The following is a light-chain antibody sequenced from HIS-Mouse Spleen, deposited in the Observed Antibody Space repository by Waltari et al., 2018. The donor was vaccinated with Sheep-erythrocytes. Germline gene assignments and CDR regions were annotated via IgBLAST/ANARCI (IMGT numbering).Light chain of an antibody. Sequence: SYELTQPPSVSVSPGQTASITCSGDKLGDKYACWYQQKPGHSPVLVIYQDSKRPSGIPARFSGSNSGNTATLTISGTRAMDEADYYCQAWDSSTVVFGGGTKLTVL. J-gene: IGLJ2*01. CDR2: QDS. CDR3: QAWDSSTVV. V-gene: IGLV3-1*01. CDR1: KLGDKY.